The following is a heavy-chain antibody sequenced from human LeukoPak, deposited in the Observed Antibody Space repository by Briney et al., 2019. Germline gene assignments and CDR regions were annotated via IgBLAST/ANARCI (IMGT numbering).Heavy chain of an antibody. J-gene: IGHJ4*02. CDR3: AKGSHFDY. Sequence: GGSLRVSCVASGFTFSSYDMSWVRQAPGKGLEWVSSISGSDGSTYYADSVKGRFTISRDNSKNTLYLQMNSLRAEDTAVYYCAKGSHFDYWGQGSLVTVSS. CDR2: ISGSDGST. CDR1: GFTFSSYD. V-gene: IGHV3-23*01.